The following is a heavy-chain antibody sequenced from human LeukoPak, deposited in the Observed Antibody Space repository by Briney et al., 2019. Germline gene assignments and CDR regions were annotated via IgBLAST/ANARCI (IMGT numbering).Heavy chain of an antibody. D-gene: IGHD6-13*01. CDR1: GFTFNIYA. CDR2: ISGSGGST. V-gene: IGHV3-23*01. Sequence: GGSLRLSCAASGFTFNIYAMSWVRQAPGKGLQWVSDISGSGGSTNYADSVKGRFTISRDNSKNTVYLQMSSLRAEDTAIYYCAKEGIATTVTYFDYWGQGTLLTVSS. CDR3: AKEGIATTVTYFDY. J-gene: IGHJ4*02.